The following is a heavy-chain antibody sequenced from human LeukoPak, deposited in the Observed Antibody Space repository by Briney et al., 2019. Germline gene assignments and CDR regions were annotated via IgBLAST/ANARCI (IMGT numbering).Heavy chain of an antibody. V-gene: IGHV3-30-3*01. CDR2: ISYDGSNK. D-gene: IGHD6-13*01. CDR3: ARVPSSWAPYGMDV. Sequence: PGRSLRLSCAASGFTFSSYAMHWVRQAPGKGLEWVAVISYDGSNKYYADSVKGRFTISRDNSKNTLYPQMNSLRAEDTAVYYCARVPSSWAPYGMDVWGQGTTVTVSS. J-gene: IGHJ6*02. CDR1: GFTFSSYA.